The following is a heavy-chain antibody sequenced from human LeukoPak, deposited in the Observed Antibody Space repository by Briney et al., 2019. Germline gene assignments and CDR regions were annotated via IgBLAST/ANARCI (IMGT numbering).Heavy chain of an antibody. D-gene: IGHD4-17*01. CDR2: IYYSGST. Sequence: SETLSLTCTVSGGSISSYYWSWIRQPPGKGLEWIGYIYYSGSTNYNPSLKSRVTISVDTSKNQFSLKLSSVTAADTAVYYCARVEYGALRFDYWGQGTLVTVSS. J-gene: IGHJ4*02. CDR3: ARVEYGALRFDY. CDR1: GGSISSYY. V-gene: IGHV4-59*08.